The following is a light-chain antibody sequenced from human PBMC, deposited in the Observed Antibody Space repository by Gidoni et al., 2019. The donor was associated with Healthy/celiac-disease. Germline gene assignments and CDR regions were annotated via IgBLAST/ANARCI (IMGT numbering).Light chain of an antibody. Sequence: EIVLTQSPGTLSLPPGERATLSCRARQSVSSSYLAWYQQKPGQAPRLLNYGASSRATGIPDRFSGSGSGTGFTLTISRLEPEDFAVYYCQQYGSSPGITFGQGTRLEIK. CDR2: GAS. J-gene: IGKJ5*01. CDR1: QSVSSSY. V-gene: IGKV3-20*01. CDR3: QQYGSSPGIT.